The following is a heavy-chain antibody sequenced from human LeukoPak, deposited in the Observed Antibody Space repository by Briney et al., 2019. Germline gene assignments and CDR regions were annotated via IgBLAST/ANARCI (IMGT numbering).Heavy chain of an antibody. D-gene: IGHD3-10*01. CDR1: GFTFSSYA. CDR2: ISGSGGST. J-gene: IGHJ1*01. CDR3: AKLHTVQLRLWFGELLSYFQH. Sequence: GGSLRPSCAASGFTFSSYAMSWVRQAPGKGLEWVSAISGSGGSTYYADSVKGRFTISRDNSKNTLYLQMNSLRAEDTAVYYCAKLHTVQLRLWFGELLSYFQHWGQGTLVTVSS. V-gene: IGHV3-23*01.